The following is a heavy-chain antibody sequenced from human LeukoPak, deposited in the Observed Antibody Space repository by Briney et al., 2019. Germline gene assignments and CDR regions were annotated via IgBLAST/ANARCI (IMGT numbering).Heavy chain of an antibody. J-gene: IGHJ6*02. CDR3: AKVQQLVVVAAYYYGMDV. CDR1: GFTFSSYA. CDR2: ISGSGGST. D-gene: IGHD2-15*01. Sequence: GGSLRLSCAASGFTFSSYAMSWVRQAPGQGLEWASAISGSGGSTYYADSVKGRFTISRDNSKNTLYLQMNSLRAEDTAVYYCAKVQQLVVVAAYYYGMDVWGQGTTVTVSS. V-gene: IGHV3-23*01.